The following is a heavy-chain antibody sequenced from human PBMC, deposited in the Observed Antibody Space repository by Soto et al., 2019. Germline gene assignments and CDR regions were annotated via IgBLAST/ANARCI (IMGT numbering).Heavy chain of an antibody. Sequence: GGSLRLSCAASGFTFSSYAMSWVRQAPGKGLVWVSLIKSDESTTNYADSVWGRLTISRDNAKNTVYLQMNSLRAEDTAVYYCARGARNYYYFDYWGQGTLVTVSS. V-gene: IGHV3-74*01. J-gene: IGHJ4*02. D-gene: IGHD3-10*01. CDR3: ARGARNYYYFDY. CDR1: GFTFSSYA. CDR2: IKSDESTT.